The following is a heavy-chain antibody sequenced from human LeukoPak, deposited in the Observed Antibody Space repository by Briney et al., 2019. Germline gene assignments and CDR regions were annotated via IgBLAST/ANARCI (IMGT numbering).Heavy chain of an antibody. Sequence: GGSLRLSCAASGFTFSSYGMHWVCQAPGKGLEWVAVIWYDGSNTYYAASVKGRFTISRDNSKNTLYLQMNSLRAEDTAVYYCAREVAPLYFHYGIDFWGEGTPVTVSS. CDR3: AREVAPLYFHYGIDF. CDR2: IWYDGSNT. V-gene: IGHV3-33*01. J-gene: IGHJ6*01. CDR1: GFTFSSYG. D-gene: IGHD2-21*01.